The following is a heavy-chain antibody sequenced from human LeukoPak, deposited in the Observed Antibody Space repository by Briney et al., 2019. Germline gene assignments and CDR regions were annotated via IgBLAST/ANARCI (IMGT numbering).Heavy chain of an antibody. D-gene: IGHD4-17*01. J-gene: IGHJ6*02. CDR1: GFTFSSYG. CDR2: ISYDGSNK. CDR3: AKAMGDYGAPRLRPYYYYGMDV. Sequence: GRSLRLSCAASGFTFSSYGMHWVRQAPGKGLEWVAVISYDGSNKYYADSVKGRFTISRDNSKNTLYLQMNSLRAEDTALYCCAKAMGDYGAPRLRPYYYYGMDVWGQGTTVTVSS. V-gene: IGHV3-30*18.